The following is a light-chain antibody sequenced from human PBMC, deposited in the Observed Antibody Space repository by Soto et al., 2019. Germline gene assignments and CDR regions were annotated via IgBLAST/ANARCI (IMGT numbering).Light chain of an antibody. CDR2: GAS. Sequence: EIVMTQSPATLSVSPGDRATLSCRASQSVSSNLAWYQQKPGQAPRLLIYGASTRDTGIPARFSGSGSGTECSLTISSLQSEDFSVYYCQQYNNWPPITFGGGTRLEIK. CDR1: QSVSSN. CDR3: QQYNNWPPIT. J-gene: IGKJ5*01. V-gene: IGKV3-15*01.